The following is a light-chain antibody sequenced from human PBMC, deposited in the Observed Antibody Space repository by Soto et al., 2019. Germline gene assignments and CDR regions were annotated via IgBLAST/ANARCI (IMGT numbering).Light chain of an antibody. CDR3: CSYAGSHYV. CDR2: EGS. CDR1: SSDVGSYNL. V-gene: IGLV2-23*01. J-gene: IGLJ1*01. Sequence: QSALTQPASVSGSPGQSITISCTGTSSDVGSYNLVSWYQQHPGKAPKLMIYEGSKRPSGVSNRFSGSKSGNTASLTISGLQAEDEADYYCCSYAGSHYVFGTGTKSPS.